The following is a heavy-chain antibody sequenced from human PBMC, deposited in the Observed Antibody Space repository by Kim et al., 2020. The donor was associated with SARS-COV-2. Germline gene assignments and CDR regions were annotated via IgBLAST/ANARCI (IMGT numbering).Heavy chain of an antibody. J-gene: IGHJ4*02. CDR3: AKAHLWFGVGLDY. V-gene: IGHV3-23*01. D-gene: IGHD3-10*01. Sequence: YADSVKGRLTSSRDNSKNTLYLQMNSLRAEDTAVYYCAKAHLWFGVGLDYWGQGTLVTVSS.